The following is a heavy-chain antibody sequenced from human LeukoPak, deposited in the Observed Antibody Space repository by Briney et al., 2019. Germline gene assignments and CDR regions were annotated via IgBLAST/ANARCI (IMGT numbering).Heavy chain of an antibody. Sequence: GGSLRLSCAASGFTFNSYAMSWVRQAPGKGLEWVSYISGSSTTIYYADSVKGRFTISRDNAKNSLYLQMNSLRDEDTAVYYCAKDLVGATASWGQGTLVTVSS. D-gene: IGHD1-26*01. CDR1: GFTFNSYA. CDR3: AKDLVGATAS. J-gene: IGHJ5*02. V-gene: IGHV3-48*02. CDR2: ISGSSTTI.